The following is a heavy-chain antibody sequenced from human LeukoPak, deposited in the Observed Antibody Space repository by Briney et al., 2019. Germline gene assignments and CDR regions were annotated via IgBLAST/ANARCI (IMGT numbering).Heavy chain of an antibody. CDR2: IYYSGST. J-gene: IGHJ4*02. CDR3: ARALAYCGGDCQIFDY. Sequence: SETLSLTCTVSGGSISSSSYSWGWIRQPPGKGLEWIGSIYYSGSTYYNPSLKSRVTISVDTSKNQFSLKLSSVTAADTAVYYCARALAYCGGDCQIFDYWGQGTLVTVSS. D-gene: IGHD2-21*02. CDR1: GGSISSSSYS. V-gene: IGHV4-39*01.